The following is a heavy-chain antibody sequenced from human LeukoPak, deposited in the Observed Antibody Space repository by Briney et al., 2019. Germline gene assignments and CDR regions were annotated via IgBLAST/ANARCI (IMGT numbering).Heavy chain of an antibody. Sequence: PGGSLRLSCAASGYTFSSYSMNWIRQAPGKGLEWDPFISSGSSYIYYGDSVKGRFTISRDNAKKSLYLQMNSMRAEDTAVYFCARSFYDSSGYPNFDYWGQGTLVTVSS. CDR3: ARSFYDSSGYPNFDY. CDR1: GYTFSSYS. V-gene: IGHV3-21*01. D-gene: IGHD3-22*01. J-gene: IGHJ4*02. CDR2: ISSGSSYI.